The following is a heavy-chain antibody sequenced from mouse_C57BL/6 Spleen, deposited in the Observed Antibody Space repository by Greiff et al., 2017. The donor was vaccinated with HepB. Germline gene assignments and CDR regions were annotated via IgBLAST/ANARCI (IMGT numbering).Heavy chain of an antibody. D-gene: IGHD2-4*01. V-gene: IGHV1-82*01. J-gene: IGHJ3*01. CDR3: ARLGDYDVWFAY. Sequence: QVQLKESGPELVKPGASVKISCKASGYAFSSSWMNWVKQRPGKGLEWIGRIYPGDGDTNYNGKFKGKATLTADKSSSTAYMQLSSLTSEDSAVYFCARLGDYDVWFAYWGQGTLVTVSA. CDR1: GYAFSSSW. CDR2: IYPGDGDT.